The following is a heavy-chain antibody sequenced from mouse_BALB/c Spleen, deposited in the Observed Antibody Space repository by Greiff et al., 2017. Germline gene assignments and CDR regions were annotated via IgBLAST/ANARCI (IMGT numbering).Heavy chain of an antibody. V-gene: IGHV1S41*01. CDR1: GYTFTSYW. J-gene: IGHJ2*01. Sequence: DLVKPGASVKLSCKASGYTFTSYWINWIKQRPGQGLEWIGRIAPGSGSTYYNEMFKGKATLTVDTSSSTAYIQLSSLSSEDSAVYCCARCGYGSSYVEDYFDYWGQGTTLTVSS. CDR2: IAPGSGST. CDR3: ARCGYGSSYVEDYFDY. D-gene: IGHD1-1*01.